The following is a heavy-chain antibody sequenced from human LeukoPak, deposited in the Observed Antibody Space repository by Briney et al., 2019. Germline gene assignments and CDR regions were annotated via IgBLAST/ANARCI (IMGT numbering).Heavy chain of an antibody. Sequence: GGSLRLSCSASGFTFNTYAMHWVGQAPGKGLEYVSAIDHTGGTTFYADSVKGRFTISRDNSKNTLYLQMSSLRSEDTAVYYCAPGKFDYWSQGTLVTVSS. CDR3: APGKFDY. D-gene: IGHD3-10*01. J-gene: IGHJ4*02. CDR2: IDHTGGTT. V-gene: IGHV3-64D*08. CDR1: GFTFNTYA.